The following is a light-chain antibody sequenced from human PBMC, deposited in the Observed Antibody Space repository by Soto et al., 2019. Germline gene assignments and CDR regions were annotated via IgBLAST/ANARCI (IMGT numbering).Light chain of an antibody. CDR1: QGVSSA. Sequence: AIQLTQSPSPLSASVGDRVTITCRASQGVSSALAWYQQKPGKAPKLLIYDASTLESGVPSRFSGSGSGTDFTLTISSLQPEDFATYYCQQFNSYPLTFGQGTRLEIK. CDR2: DAS. CDR3: QQFNSYPLT. J-gene: IGKJ5*01. V-gene: IGKV1-13*02.